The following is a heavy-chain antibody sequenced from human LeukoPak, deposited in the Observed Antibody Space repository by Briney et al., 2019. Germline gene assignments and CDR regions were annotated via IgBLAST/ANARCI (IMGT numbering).Heavy chain of an antibody. CDR3: ARSYGSGSYFDS. J-gene: IGHJ4*02. CDR1: GGSIRSYY. V-gene: IGHV4-59*01. Sequence: SETLSLTCTVSGGSIRSYYWSWIRQPPGKGVEWIGYISHSGSTKYNPSLKSRVTISIDTSKNQFSLKVRSVTAADTAVYYCARSYGSGSYFDSWGQGTLVTVSS. CDR2: ISHSGST. D-gene: IGHD3-10*01.